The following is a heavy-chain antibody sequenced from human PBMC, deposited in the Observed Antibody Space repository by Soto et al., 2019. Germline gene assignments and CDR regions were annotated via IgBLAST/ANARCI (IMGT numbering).Heavy chain of an antibody. CDR3: ARAYYDFWSGYHPFDD. CDR2: MNPNSGNT. Sequence: ASVKVSCKASGYTFTSYDINWVRQATGQGLEWMGWMNPNSGNTGYAQKFQGRVTMTRNTSISTAYMELSSLRSEDTAVYYCARAYYDFWSGYHPFDDWGQGTLVTVSS. J-gene: IGHJ4*02. D-gene: IGHD3-3*01. V-gene: IGHV1-8*01. CDR1: GYTFTSYD.